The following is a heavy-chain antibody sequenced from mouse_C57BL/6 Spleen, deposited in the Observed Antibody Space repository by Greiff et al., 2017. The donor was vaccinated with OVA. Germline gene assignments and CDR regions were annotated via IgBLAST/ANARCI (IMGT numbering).Heavy chain of an antibody. CDR2: IRNKANNHAT. Sequence: EVQLVESGGGLVQPGGSMKLSCAASGFTFSDAWMDWVRQSPEKGLEWVAEIRNKANNHATYYAESVKGRFTISRDDSKSSVYLQMNSLRAEDTSSYYCTIYYDYDGLDYYAMDYWGQGTSVTVSS. V-gene: IGHV6-6*01. CDR3: TIYYDYDGLDYYAMDY. D-gene: IGHD2-4*01. CDR1: GFTFSDAW. J-gene: IGHJ4*01.